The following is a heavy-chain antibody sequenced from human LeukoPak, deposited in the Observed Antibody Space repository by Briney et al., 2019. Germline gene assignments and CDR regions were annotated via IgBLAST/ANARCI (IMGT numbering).Heavy chain of an antibody. Sequence: GGSLRLSCAASGFTFSSYGMSGVRQAPGKGVEWVADIWYEGSNKYYADSVKGGFTISRENTKKTLYVQMNRERAEDTAVYYCAKGPGGSGWYYFDYWGQGTLVTVSS. D-gene: IGHD6-19*01. J-gene: IGHJ4*02. CDR3: AKGPGGSGWYYFDY. CDR2: IWYEGSNK. CDR1: GFTFSSYG. V-gene: IGHV3-33*06.